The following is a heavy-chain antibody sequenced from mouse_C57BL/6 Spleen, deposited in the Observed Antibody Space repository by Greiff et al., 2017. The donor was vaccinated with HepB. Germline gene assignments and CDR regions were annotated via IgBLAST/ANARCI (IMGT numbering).Heavy chain of an antibody. Sequence: EVQLQESGPGLVKPSQSLSLTCSVTGYSITSGYYWNWIRQFPGNKLEWMGYISYDGSNNYNPSLKNRISITRDTSKNQFFLKLNSVTTEDTATYYCAREGDGYLWYFDVWGTGTTVTVSS. CDR2: ISYDGSN. J-gene: IGHJ1*03. CDR3: AREGDGYLWYFDV. D-gene: IGHD2-3*01. V-gene: IGHV3-6*01. CDR1: GYSITSGYY.